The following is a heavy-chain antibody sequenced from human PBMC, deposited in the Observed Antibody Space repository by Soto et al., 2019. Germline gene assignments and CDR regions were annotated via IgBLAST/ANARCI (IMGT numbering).Heavy chain of an antibody. Sequence: QVQLVESGGGVVQPGRSLRLSCAASGFSFSAYGMHWVRQAPGKGLEWVGVISYDGSDTYYGDSVKGRFLISRENSKNTRYLQMNSLRADDTAVYYCARDRFGGTQGTNWLDPWGQGTLVIVSS. CDR2: ISYDGSDT. J-gene: IGHJ5*02. CDR3: ARDRFGGTQGTNWLDP. D-gene: IGHD1-26*01. CDR1: GFSFSAYG. V-gene: IGHV3-33*01.